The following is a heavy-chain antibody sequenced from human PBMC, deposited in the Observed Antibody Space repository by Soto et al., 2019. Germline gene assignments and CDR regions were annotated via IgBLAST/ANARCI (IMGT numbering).Heavy chain of an antibody. CDR3: ARHLTYCSAGSCYSDFPYYGMDV. V-gene: IGHV4-39*01. J-gene: IGHJ6*02. CDR1: GGLLSSSRYY. D-gene: IGHD2-15*01. Sequence: SETLSLSYTVSGGLLSSSRYYLCWIRLPPGKGLEWIGSIFYSGSTYYNPSLKSRVTISVDTSKNQFSLKLSSVTAADTAVYYCARHLTYCSAGSCYSDFPYYGMDVWGQGTTVT. CDR2: IFYSGST.